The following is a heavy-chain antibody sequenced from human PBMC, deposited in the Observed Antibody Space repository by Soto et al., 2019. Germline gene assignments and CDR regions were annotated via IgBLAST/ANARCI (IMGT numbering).Heavy chain of an antibody. CDR3: ARPSYYDFWSGYYPHSGNYYYMDV. J-gene: IGHJ6*03. V-gene: IGHV1-69*02. CDR2: IIPILGIA. Sequence: VASVKVSCKASGGTFSSYTIRWVRQAPGQGLEWMGRIIPILGIANYAQKFQGRVTITADKSTSTAYMELSSLRSEDTAVYYCARPSYYDFWSGYYPHSGNYYYMDVWGKGTTVTVSS. D-gene: IGHD3-3*01. CDR1: GGTFSSYT.